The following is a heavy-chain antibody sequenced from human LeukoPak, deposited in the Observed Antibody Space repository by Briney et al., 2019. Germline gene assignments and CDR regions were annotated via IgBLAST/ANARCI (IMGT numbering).Heavy chain of an antibody. V-gene: IGHV1-8*02. Sequence: ASVKVSCKASGYTLTSYDINWVRQAAGQGLEWMGWMNHISGNTGSVPRLQGRVTMTRSTSIRTAYMELAGLRAEDTAVYYCARGRFADDYSYYYLDVWGKGTTVT. J-gene: IGHJ6*03. CDR1: GYTLTSYD. CDR2: MNHISGNT. CDR3: ARGRFADDYSYYYLDV. D-gene: IGHD3-10*01.